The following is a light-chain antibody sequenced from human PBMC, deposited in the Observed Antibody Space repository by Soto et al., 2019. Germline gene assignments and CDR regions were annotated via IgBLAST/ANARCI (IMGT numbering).Light chain of an antibody. CDR2: GAS. CDR3: QQYGXSPWT. V-gene: IGKV3-20*01. CDR1: QSVSSSY. J-gene: IGKJ1*01. Sequence: EIVLTQSPGTLSSSPGERATLSCRASQSVSSSYLAWYQQKPGQAPRLLIYGASSRATGIPDRFSGSGSGTDFTLTISRLEPEDFAVYYCQQYGXSPWTFXQGTKVDIK.